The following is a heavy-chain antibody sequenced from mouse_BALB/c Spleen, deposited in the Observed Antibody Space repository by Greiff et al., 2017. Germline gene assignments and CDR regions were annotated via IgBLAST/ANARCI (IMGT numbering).Heavy chain of an antibody. CDR1: GFSLSRYS. D-gene: IGHD1-1*01. J-gene: IGHJ2*01. V-gene: IGHV2-6-4*01. Sequence: VMLVESGPGLVAPSQCLSITCTVSGFSLSRYSVHWVRQPPGKGLEWLGMIWGGGSTDYNSALKSRLSISKDNSTSQVFLKMNSLQTDDTAMYYCARNRDYYGSTPYFDYWGQGTTLTVSS. CDR2: IWGGGST. CDR3: ARNRDYYGSTPYFDY.